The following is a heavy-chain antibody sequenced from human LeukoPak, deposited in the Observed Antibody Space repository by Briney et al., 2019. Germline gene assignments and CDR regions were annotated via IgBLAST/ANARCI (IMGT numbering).Heavy chain of an antibody. Sequence: PSETLSLTCTVSGGSISSSSYYWGWIRQPPGKGLEWIGSIYYSGSTYYNPSLKSRVTISVDTSKNQFSLKLSSVTAADTAVYYCARRGSSWSTRNYFDYWGQGTLVTVSS. J-gene: IGHJ4*02. D-gene: IGHD6-13*01. CDR1: GGSISSSSYY. CDR2: IYYSGST. V-gene: IGHV4-39*01. CDR3: ARRGSSWSTRNYFDY.